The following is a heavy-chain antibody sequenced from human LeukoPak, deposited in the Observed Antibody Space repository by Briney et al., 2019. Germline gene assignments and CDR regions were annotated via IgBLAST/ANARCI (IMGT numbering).Heavy chain of an antibody. CDR1: GFTFSNYA. D-gene: IGHD6-13*01. Sequence: PGGSLRLSCAASGFTFSNYALSWVRQAPGKGLEWVSAISGDGGRTYYADSVKGRFTISRDNSKRTLYLQMDSLRADDTAVYYCAKDIEALSSSWYYFDYWGQGTLVTVSS. CDR3: AKDIEALSSSWYYFDY. V-gene: IGHV3-23*01. J-gene: IGHJ4*02. CDR2: ISGDGGRT.